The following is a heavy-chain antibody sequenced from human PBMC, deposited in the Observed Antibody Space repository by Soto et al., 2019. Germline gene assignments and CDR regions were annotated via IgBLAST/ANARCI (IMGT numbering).Heavy chain of an antibody. CDR3: ARQLVGVSTIPLLSYAY. D-gene: IGHD2-21*01. V-gene: IGHV5-51*01. CDR1: GYPFTAYW. J-gene: IGHJ4*02. CDR2: IFPANSNV. Sequence: GESLKISCXGSGYPFTAYWIAWVRQMPGKGLEWIGIIFPANSNVRYSPSFRGQVTISVARSISTAYLQWSSLKASDTAMYFCARQLVGVSTIPLLSYAYWGLGTLVTVSS.